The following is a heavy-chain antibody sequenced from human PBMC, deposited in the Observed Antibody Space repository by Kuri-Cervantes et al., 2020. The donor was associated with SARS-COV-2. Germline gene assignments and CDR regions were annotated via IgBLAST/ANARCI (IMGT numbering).Heavy chain of an antibody. CDR3: ARIRTTRYDSSGYYSDY. D-gene: IGHD3-22*01. V-gene: IGHV1-18*01. CDR1: GYTFTSYG. J-gene: IGHJ4*02. Sequence: VKVSCKASGYTFTSYGISWVRQAPGQGLEWMGWISAYNGNTNYAQKLQGRVTMTTDTSTSTAYMELSSLRSEDTAVYYCARIRTTRYDSSGYYSDYWGQGTLVTVSS. CDR2: ISAYNGNT.